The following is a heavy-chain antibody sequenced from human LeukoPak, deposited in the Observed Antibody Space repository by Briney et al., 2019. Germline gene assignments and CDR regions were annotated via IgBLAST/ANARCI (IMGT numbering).Heavy chain of an antibody. CDR3: ARYLGGRNAFDI. V-gene: IGHV3-33*01. Sequence: GGSLRLSCVASGFTFSGYGMHWVRQAPGKGLERVAVIWYDGSKTYYADSVKGRFTISRDNSKDTLYLQMSSLRVEDTAAYYCARYLGGRNAFDIWGQGTMVTVSS. J-gene: IGHJ3*02. CDR2: IWYDGSKT. D-gene: IGHD3-16*01. CDR1: GFTFSGYG.